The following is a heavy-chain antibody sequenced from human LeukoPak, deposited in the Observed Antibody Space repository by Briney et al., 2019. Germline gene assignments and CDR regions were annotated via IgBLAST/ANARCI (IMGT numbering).Heavy chain of an antibody. D-gene: IGHD2-2*01. Sequence: ASVKVSCKASGYTFTGYYMQWVRQAPGQGLEWMGWINPNSGGTNYAEKFQGRVTMTRDTSISTAYMELSRLRSDDTAVYYCARVGREYQLLSYYYYYYMDVWGKGTTVTVSS. CDR1: GYTFTGYY. V-gene: IGHV1-2*02. CDR3: ARVGREYQLLSYYYYYYMDV. J-gene: IGHJ6*03. CDR2: INPNSGGT.